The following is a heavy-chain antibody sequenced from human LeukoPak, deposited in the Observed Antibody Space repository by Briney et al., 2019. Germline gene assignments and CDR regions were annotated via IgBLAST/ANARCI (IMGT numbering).Heavy chain of an antibody. J-gene: IGHJ4*02. Sequence: ASVKVSCKASGYTFNNYYMHWVRQAPGQGLEWMGGFAPGDGETIYAQNFQGRLIVTEDTSTDTAYMELSSLRSEDTAVYYCATEIVGYGDVNYFDSWGQGTLVTVSS. CDR2: FAPGDGET. CDR1: GYTFNNYY. CDR3: ATEIVGYGDVNYFDS. V-gene: IGHV1-24*01. D-gene: IGHD4-17*01.